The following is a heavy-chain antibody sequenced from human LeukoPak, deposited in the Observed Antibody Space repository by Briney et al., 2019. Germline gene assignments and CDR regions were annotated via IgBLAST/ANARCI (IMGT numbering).Heavy chain of an antibody. J-gene: IGHJ4*02. Sequence: GASVKVSCKASGGTFSSYAISWVRQAPGQGLEWMGGIIPIFGTANCAQKFQGRVTITADKSTSTAYMELSSLRSEDTAVYYCARGYGDYEGFDYWGQGTLVTVSS. CDR3: ARGYGDYEGFDY. CDR1: GGTFSSYA. V-gene: IGHV1-69*06. CDR2: IIPIFGTA. D-gene: IGHD4-17*01.